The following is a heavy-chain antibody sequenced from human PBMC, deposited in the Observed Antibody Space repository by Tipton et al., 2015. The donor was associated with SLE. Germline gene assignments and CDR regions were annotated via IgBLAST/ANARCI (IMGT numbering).Heavy chain of an antibody. CDR2: IFYTGST. V-gene: IGHV4-39*07. Sequence: TLSLTCTVSDGSIRSTNYYWGWIRQPPGKGLEWIGSIFYTGSTTYNPSLKSRVTISVDTSKNQFSLKLSSVTAADTAIYYCARDCGGPFDYWGQGTLVTVSS. CDR3: ARDCGGPFDY. D-gene: IGHD3-10*01. J-gene: IGHJ4*02. CDR1: DGSIRSTNYY.